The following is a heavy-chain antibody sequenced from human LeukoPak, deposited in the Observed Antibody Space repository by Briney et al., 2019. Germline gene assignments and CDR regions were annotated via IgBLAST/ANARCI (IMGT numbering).Heavy chain of an antibody. D-gene: IGHD2-2*02. CDR2: INPNSGGT. CDR3: ARWALPAPIPARSVDY. Sequence: ASVKVSCKASGYTFTGYYMHWVRQAHGQGLEWMGWINPNSGGTNYAQKFQGRVTMTRDTSISTAYMELSRLRSDDTAVYYCARWALPAPIPARSVDYWGQGTLVTVSS. CDR1: GYTFTGYY. V-gene: IGHV1-2*02. J-gene: IGHJ4*02.